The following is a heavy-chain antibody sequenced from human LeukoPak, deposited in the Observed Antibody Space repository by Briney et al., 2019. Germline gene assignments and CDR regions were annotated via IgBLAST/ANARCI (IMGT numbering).Heavy chain of an antibody. V-gene: IGHV1-18*01. D-gene: IGHD5-18*01. CDR2: ISAYNGNT. Sequence: ASVKVSCKASGYTFTSYGIIWVRQAPGQGLEWMGWISAYNGNTNYAQKLQGRVTMTTDTSTSTAYMELRSLRSDDTAVYYCATASRGYSYGPSFDHWGQGTLVTVSS. CDR1: GYTFTSYG. CDR3: ATASRGYSYGPSFDH. J-gene: IGHJ4*02.